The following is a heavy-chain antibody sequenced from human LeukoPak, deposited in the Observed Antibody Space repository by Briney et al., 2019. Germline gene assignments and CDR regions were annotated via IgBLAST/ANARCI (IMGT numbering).Heavy chain of an antibody. CDR3: ARQDDSSGFDY. Sequence: GVSLKISCKGSGYICTNYWIGWVRQMPGKGLEWMGIIYPGDSDTRYSPSFQGQVTISAHKSISTAYLQWSSLNASDTAMYYCARQDDSSGFDYWGQGTLVTVSS. V-gene: IGHV5-51*01. J-gene: IGHJ4*02. CDR2: IYPGDSDT. D-gene: IGHD3-22*01. CDR1: GYICTNYW.